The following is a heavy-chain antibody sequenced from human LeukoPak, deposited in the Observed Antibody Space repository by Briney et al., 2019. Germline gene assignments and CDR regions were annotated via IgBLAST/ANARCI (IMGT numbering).Heavy chain of an antibody. V-gene: IGHV1-18*01. J-gene: IGHJ4*02. Sequence: AASVKVSFKASGYTFTRYGISWVRQAPGQGGEWMGWISAYNGKTNYAQKLQGRVTMTTDTSTSTAYMELRNLRSDDTAVYYCARDLGTSLVDYCVQGTLVTVSS. CDR3: ARDLGTSLVDY. CDR2: ISAYNGKT. CDR1: GYTFTRYG. D-gene: IGHD1-7*01.